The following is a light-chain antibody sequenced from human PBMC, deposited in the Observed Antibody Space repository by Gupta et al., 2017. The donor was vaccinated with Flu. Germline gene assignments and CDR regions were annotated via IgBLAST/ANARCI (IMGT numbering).Light chain of an antibody. J-gene: IGKJ4*01. CDR2: GAS. CDR3: HQYHKWPLT. V-gene: IGKV3-15*01. CDR1: QSVSTN. Sequence: EIVMTQSPATLSVSPGERATLSCRASQSVSTNLAWYQQKPGQAPRLLIYGASTRATGIPARFGGSGSGSEFTLTISSLQSEDFAVYHCHQYHKWPLTFGGGTKVEIK.